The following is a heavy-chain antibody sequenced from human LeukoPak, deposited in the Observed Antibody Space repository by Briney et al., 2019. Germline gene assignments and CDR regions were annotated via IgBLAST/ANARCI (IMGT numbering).Heavy chain of an antibody. CDR2: AYYRSKWYI. CDR1: GDSVSGSPAV. CDR3: ARGAVRGGTNFDY. V-gene: IGHV6-1*01. D-gene: IGHD3-10*01. J-gene: IGHJ4*02. Sequence: SQTLSLTRAISGDSVSGSPAVWNWIRQSPSRGLEWLGRAYYRSKWYIDYAVSVKGRITITPDTSKNQFSLQLNSVTPEDTAVYYCARGAVRGGTNFDYWGQGTLVTVSS.